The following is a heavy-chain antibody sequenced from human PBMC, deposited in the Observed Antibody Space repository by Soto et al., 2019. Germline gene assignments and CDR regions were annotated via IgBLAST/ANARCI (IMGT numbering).Heavy chain of an antibody. D-gene: IGHD3-3*01. CDR2: ISAYNGNT. V-gene: IGHV1-18*01. CDR1: GYTFTSYG. Sequence: PSVKVSCKASGYTFTSYGISWVRQAPGQGLEWMGWISAYNGNTNYAQKLQGRVTMTTDTSTSTAYMELRSLRSDDTAVYYCARSRYYDFTSNFDYWGQGTLVTVSS. J-gene: IGHJ4*02. CDR3: ARSRYYDFTSNFDY.